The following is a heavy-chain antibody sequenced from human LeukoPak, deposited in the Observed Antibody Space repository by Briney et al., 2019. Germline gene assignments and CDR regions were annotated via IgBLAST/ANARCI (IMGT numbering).Heavy chain of an antibody. D-gene: IGHD2-2*01. CDR3: ARGATPSSTSPILN. CDR1: GFTFSSYW. J-gene: IGHJ4*02. CDR2: INSDGSST. V-gene: IGHV3-74*01. Sequence: PGGSLRLSCAASGFTFSSYWMHWVRLAPGKGLVWVSRINSDGSSTSYADSVKGRLTISRDNAKNTLYLQMNSLRAEDTAVYYCARGATPSSTSPILNWGQGTLVTVSS.